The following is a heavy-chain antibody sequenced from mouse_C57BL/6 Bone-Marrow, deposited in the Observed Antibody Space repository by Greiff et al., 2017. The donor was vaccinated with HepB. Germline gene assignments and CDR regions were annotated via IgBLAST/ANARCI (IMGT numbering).Heavy chain of an antibody. D-gene: IGHD3-2*02. J-gene: IGHJ3*01. CDR2: ISDGGSYT. CDR1: GFTFSSYA. V-gene: IGHV5-4*03. Sequence: VQLKESGGGLVKPGGSLKLSCAASGFTFSSYAMSWVRQTPEKRLEWVATISDGGSYTYYPDNVKGRFTISRDNAKNNLYLQMSHLKSEDTAMYYCARRAAQATEFAYWGQGTLVTVSA. CDR3: ARRAAQATEFAY.